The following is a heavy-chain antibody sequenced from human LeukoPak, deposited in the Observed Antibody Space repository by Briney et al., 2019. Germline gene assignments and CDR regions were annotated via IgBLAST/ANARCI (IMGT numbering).Heavy chain of an antibody. CDR1: GLIVNSYA. CDR2: IYSDGVT. J-gene: IGHJ5*02. V-gene: IGHV3-66*02. CDR3: ARDRAEGKTWVEFDP. Sequence: GGSLRLSCAASGLIVNSYAMSWVRQAPGQGLAWVSLIYSDGVTQYADSVKGRFTISRDNSKNTLYLQMNSLRDEDTAVYFCARDRAEGKTWVEFDPWGQGTLVTVSS.